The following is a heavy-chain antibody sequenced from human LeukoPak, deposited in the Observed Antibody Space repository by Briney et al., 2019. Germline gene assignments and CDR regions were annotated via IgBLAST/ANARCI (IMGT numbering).Heavy chain of an antibody. V-gene: IGHV3-48*03. Sequence: GGSLRLSCAASGFTFSSYEMNWVRQAPGKGLEWVSYISSSGSIIYCADSVKGRFTISRDNSKNTLYLQMNSLRAEDTAVYYCANEWYSSSCYGGPDYWGQGTLVTVSS. CDR2: ISSSGSII. D-gene: IGHD6-13*01. CDR3: ANEWYSSSCYGGPDY. J-gene: IGHJ4*02. CDR1: GFTFSSYE.